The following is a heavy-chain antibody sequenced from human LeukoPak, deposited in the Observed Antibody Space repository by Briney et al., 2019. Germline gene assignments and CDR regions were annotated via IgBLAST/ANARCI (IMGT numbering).Heavy chain of an antibody. V-gene: IGHV1-69*13. CDR2: IIPIFGTA. D-gene: IGHD2-21*01. CDR1: GGTFSSYA. J-gene: IGHJ5*02. Sequence: GASVKVSCKASGGTFSSYAISWVRQAPGQGLEWMGGIIPIFGTANYAQKFQGRVTITADESTSTAYMELSSLRSEDTAVYYCARALLGGGDWLGNWFDPWGQGTLVTVSS. CDR3: ARALLGGGDWLGNWFDP.